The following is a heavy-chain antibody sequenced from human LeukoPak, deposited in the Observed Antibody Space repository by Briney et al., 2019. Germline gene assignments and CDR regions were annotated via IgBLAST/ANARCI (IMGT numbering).Heavy chain of an antibody. V-gene: IGHV4-59*11. CDR1: GVSISSHY. Sequence: SETLSLTCTVSGVSISSHYWTWSRQPPGKGLEWVGYISYSGSTNYNPSLKSRVTISIDTSKNQFSLNLSSVTAADTAVYYCARGRYMDVWGKGTTVTISS. CDR3: ARGRYMDV. CDR2: ISYSGST. J-gene: IGHJ6*03.